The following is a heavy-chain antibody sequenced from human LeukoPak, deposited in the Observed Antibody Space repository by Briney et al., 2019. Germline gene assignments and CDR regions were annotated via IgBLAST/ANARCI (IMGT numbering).Heavy chain of an antibody. CDR2: IKQDGSEK. V-gene: IGHV3-7*01. D-gene: IGHD2-21*01. CDR1: GFTFSSYW. J-gene: IGHJ6*02. CDR3: ARYCGGDCYGMDV. Sequence: GGSLRLSCTASGFTFSSYWMSWVRQAPGKGLEWVANIKQDGSEKAYVDSVKGRFTISRDSAQNSLYLQMNSLRAEDTAVYYCARYCGGDCYGMDVWGQGTTVTVSS.